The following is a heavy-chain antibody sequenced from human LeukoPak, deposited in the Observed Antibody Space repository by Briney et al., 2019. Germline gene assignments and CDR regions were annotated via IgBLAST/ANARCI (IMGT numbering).Heavy chain of an antibody. CDR1: GGSLSSSSYY. V-gene: IGHV4-39*01. Sequence: SETLSLTCTVSGGSLSSSSYYWGWIRQPPGKGLEWIGSIYYSGSTYYNPSLKSRVTISVDTSKNPFSLKLSSVTAADTAVYYCARHQDYYYDSSGFDYWGQGTLVTVSS. CDR3: ARHQDYYYDSSGFDY. CDR2: IYYSGST. J-gene: IGHJ4*02. D-gene: IGHD3-22*01.